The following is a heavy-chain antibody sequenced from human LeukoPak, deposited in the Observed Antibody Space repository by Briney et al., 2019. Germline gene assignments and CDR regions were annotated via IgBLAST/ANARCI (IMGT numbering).Heavy chain of an antibody. CDR1: GGSISSGGYY. Sequence: SQNLSLTCTVSGGSISSGGYYWSWIRQHPGKGLEWIGYIYYSGSTYYNPSLKSRVTISVDTSKNQFSLKLSSVTAADTAVYYCARVVYGGNSVDYWGQGTLVTVSS. CDR2: IYYSGST. CDR3: ARVVYGGNSVDY. J-gene: IGHJ4*02. V-gene: IGHV4-31*03. D-gene: IGHD4-23*01.